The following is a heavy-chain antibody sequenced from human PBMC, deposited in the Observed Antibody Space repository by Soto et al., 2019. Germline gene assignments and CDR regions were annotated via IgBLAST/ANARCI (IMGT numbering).Heavy chain of an antibody. J-gene: IGHJ6*02. Sequence: ASVKVSCKASGYTFTSYDINWVRQATGRGLEWMGWINPNSGNTGYAQKFQGRVTMTRNTSISTAYMQLSSLRSEDTAVYYCARVKTTMVRGVIMPTYYYFYGMDVWGQ. D-gene: IGHD3-10*01. CDR1: GYTFTSYD. V-gene: IGHV1-8*01. CDR3: ARVKTTMVRGVIMPTYYYFYGMDV. CDR2: INPNSGNT.